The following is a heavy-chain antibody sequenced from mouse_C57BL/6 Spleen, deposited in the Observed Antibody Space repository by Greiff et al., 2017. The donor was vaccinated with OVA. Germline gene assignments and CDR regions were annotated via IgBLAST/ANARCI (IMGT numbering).Heavy chain of an antibody. CDR1: GYTFTSYW. Sequence: QVQLQQPGAELVMPGASVKLSCKASGYTFTSYWMHWVKQRPGQGLEWIGEIDPSDSYTNYNQKFKGKSTLTVDKSSSTAYMQLSSLTSEDSAVYYCAIMCGWNYFDYWGQGTTLTVSS. CDR3: AIMCGWNYFDY. V-gene: IGHV1-69*01. J-gene: IGHJ2*01. D-gene: IGHD1-1*02. CDR2: IDPSDSYT.